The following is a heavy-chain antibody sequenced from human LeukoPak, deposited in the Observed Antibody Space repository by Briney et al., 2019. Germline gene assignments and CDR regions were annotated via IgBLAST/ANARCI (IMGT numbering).Heavy chain of an antibody. CDR3: AKDGSGYYGYFDY. J-gene: IGHJ4*02. D-gene: IGHD3-22*01. CDR1: GFTFSSYW. CDR2: INSDGSFT. V-gene: IGHV3-74*01. Sequence: GGSLRLSCEASGFTFSSYWMHWVRQTPGKGLVWVSRINSDGSFTNFADSVKGRFTISRDNAKNTLYLQMNSLRAEDTAVYYCAKDGSGYYGYFDYWGQGTLVTVSS.